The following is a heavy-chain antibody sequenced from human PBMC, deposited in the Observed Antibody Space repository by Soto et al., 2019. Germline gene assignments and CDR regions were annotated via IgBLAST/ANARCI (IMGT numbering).Heavy chain of an antibody. D-gene: IGHD6-13*01. CDR3: ARLGAAAGTRRALDY. CDR1: GGSISSYY. CDR2: IYYSGST. J-gene: IGHJ4*02. Sequence: SETLSLTCTVSGGSISSYYWSWIRQPPGKGLEWIGYIYYSGSTNYNPSLKSRVTISVDTSKNQFSLKLSSVTAADTAVYYCARLGAAAGTRRALDYWGQGTLVTVPS. V-gene: IGHV4-59*08.